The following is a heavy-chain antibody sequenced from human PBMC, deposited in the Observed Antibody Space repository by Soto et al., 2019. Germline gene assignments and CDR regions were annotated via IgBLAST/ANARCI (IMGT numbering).Heavy chain of an antibody. D-gene: IGHD1-20*01. CDR3: ARYKSNYYYGMDV. V-gene: IGHV4-59*01. Sequence: SETLSLTCTVSGGSISSYDWSWIRQPPGKGLEWIGYIYYSGITNYNPSLKSRVTISVDTSKNQFSLKLSSVTAADTAVYYCARYKSNYYYGMDVWGQGTTVTVSS. CDR2: IYYSGIT. CDR1: GGSISSYD. J-gene: IGHJ6*02.